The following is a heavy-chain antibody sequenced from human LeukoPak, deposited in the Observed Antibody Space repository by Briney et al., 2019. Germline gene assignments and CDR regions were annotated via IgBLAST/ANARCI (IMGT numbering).Heavy chain of an antibody. CDR3: VRGYYSNSFDF. CDR1: GFTFRSYW. D-gene: IGHD2/OR15-2a*01. J-gene: IGHJ3*01. Sequence: GGSLRLSCAASGFTFRSYWMRWVRQAPGKGLEWVSFISNSDDTRYYADSVRGRFTISRDDAKNSLYLQMSSLRDGDTAVYYCVRGYYSNSFDFWGQGTVVTVSS. V-gene: IGHV3-48*02. CDR2: ISNSDDTR.